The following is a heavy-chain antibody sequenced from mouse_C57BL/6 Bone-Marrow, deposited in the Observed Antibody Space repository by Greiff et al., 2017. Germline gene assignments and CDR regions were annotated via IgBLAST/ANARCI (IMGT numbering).Heavy chain of an antibody. J-gene: IGHJ1*03. CDR3: ARPYYSNYWYFDV. Sequence: VQLQQPGAELVKPGASVKMSCKASGYTFTSYWITWVKQRPGQGLEWLGDIYPGSGSTNYNEKFKSKVTLTVDTSSSTAYMQLSSLTSEASAVYYCARPYYSNYWYFDVWGTGTTVTVSS. V-gene: IGHV1-55*01. D-gene: IGHD2-5*01. CDR2: IYPGSGST. CDR1: GYTFTSYW.